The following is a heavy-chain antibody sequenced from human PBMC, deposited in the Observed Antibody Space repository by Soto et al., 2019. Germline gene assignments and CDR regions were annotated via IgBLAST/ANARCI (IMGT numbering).Heavy chain of an antibody. CDR3: ARANGQIGSSTSSKVTPDYYYYMDV. J-gene: IGHJ6*03. CDR2: IYYSGST. Sequence: PSETLSLTCTVSGGSISSGGYYWSWIRQHPGKGLEWIGYIYYSGSTYYNPSLKSRVTISVDTSKNQFSLKLSSVTAADTAVYYCARANGQIGSSTSSKVTPDYYYYMDVWGKGTTVTVSS. D-gene: IGHD2-2*01. V-gene: IGHV4-31*03. CDR1: GGSISSGGYY.